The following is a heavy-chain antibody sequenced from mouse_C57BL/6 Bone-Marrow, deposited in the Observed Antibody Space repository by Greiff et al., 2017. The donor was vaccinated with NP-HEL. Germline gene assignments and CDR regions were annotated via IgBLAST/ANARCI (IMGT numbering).Heavy chain of an antibody. CDR1: EYEFPSHD. D-gene: IGHD1-1*01. J-gene: IGHJ2*01. V-gene: IGHV5-2*01. Sequence: EVHLVESGGGLVQPGESLKLSCESNEYEFPSHDMSWVRKTPEQRLELVAAINSDGGSTYYPDTMERRFIISRDNTKKTLYLQMSSLRSDDTASRLRDYFDYWGQGTTLTVAS. CDR2: INSDGGST. CDR3: DYFDY.